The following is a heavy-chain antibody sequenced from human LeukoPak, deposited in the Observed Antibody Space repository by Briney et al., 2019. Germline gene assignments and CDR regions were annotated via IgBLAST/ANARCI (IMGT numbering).Heavy chain of an antibody. J-gene: IGHJ4*02. V-gene: IGHV3-74*01. D-gene: IGHD1-26*01. CDR2: ISSDGSDT. CDR1: GFTFSSYW. Sequence: GGSLRLSCAASGFTFSSYWMHWVRQAPGKGLVWVSRISSDGSDTTYADSVKGRFTISRDNAKNTLYLQMNSLRTEDTAVYYCARDVGAAIYDSGGQGTLVTVSS. CDR3: ARDVGAAIYDS.